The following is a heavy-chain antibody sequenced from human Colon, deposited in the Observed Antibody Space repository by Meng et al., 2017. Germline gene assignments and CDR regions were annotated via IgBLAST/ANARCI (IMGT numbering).Heavy chain of an antibody. V-gene: IGHV4-31*03. CDR2: IFYTGST. Sequence: QVQTQESGPGLVKPSQTLSLTGTGPGGSVSSGGYYWSWIRQRPGKGLEYIGYIFYTGSTYYSPSLKSRLTFSLDTSKNQFSLKLDFATAADTAVYYCAGARATVTTLEPFNLWGRGTLVTVSS. J-gene: IGHJ2*01. CDR1: GGSVSSGGYY. CDR3: AGARATVTTLEPFNL. D-gene: IGHD4-17*01.